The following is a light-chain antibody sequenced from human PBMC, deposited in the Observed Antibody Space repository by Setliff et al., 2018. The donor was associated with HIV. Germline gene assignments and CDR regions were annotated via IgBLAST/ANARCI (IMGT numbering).Light chain of an antibody. CDR1: SSDVGGYNL. Sequence: QSALSQPASVSGSPGQSITISCTGTSSDVGGYNLVSWYQQHPGKAPKLMIYEVSRRPSGVSNRFSGSKSGNTASLTISGLQAEDEADYYCCSYAGDSTYVFGPGTKVTGL. CDR2: EVS. J-gene: IGLJ1*01. V-gene: IGLV2-23*02. CDR3: CSYAGDSTYV.